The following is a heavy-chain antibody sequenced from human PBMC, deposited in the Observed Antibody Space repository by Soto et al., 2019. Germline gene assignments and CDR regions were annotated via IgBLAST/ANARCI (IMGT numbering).Heavy chain of an antibody. J-gene: IGHJ4*02. CDR2: INTYIGNT. D-gene: IGHD2-2*01. Sequence: ASVKVSCKASGYTFTSYGISWVRQAPGQGLEWMGWINTYIGNTNYAQKLQGRVTMTTDTSTSTAYMELRNLRSDDTAVYYCARVGTPFGYCSSISCSYYFDYWGQGTLVTVSS. CDR3: ARVGTPFGYCSSISCSYYFDY. V-gene: IGHV1-18*01. CDR1: GYTFTSYG.